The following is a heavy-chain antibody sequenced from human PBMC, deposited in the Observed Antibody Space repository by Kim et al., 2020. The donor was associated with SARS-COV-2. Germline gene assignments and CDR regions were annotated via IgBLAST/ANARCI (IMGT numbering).Heavy chain of an antibody. D-gene: IGHD6-13*01. CDR2: ISYDGSNK. J-gene: IGHJ4*02. V-gene: IGHV3-30*04. CDR1: GFTFSSYA. Sequence: GGSLRLSCAASGFTFSSYAMHWVRQAPGKGLEWVAVISYDGSNKYYADSVKGRFTISRDNSKNTLYLQMNSLRAEDTAVYYCARGPGIAAGWGQGTLVTVSS. CDR3: ARGPGIAAG.